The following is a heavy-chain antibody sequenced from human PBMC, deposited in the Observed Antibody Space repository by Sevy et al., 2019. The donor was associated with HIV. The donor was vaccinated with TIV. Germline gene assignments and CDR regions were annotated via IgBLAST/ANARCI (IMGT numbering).Heavy chain of an antibody. Sequence: ASVKVSCKASGHTFIGYYIHWVRQAPGQGPEWMGRINPNTGGTDYAQKFQGRVTLTRDTSISTAYMDLARLKFDDTAVSYCAGQALGWYNWFDPWGQGTLVTVSS. CDR2: INPNTGGT. CDR1: GHTFIGYY. V-gene: IGHV1-2*06. CDR3: AGQALGWYNWFDP. D-gene: IGHD6-19*01. J-gene: IGHJ5*02.